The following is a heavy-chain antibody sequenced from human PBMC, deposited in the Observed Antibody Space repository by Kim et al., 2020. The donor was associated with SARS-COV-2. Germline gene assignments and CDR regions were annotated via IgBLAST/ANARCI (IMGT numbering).Heavy chain of an antibody. J-gene: IGHJ4*02. D-gene: IGHD6-13*01. CDR1: GGSFNGYF. V-gene: IGHV4-34*01. CDR3: VRDSTGAGPFIDY. Sequence: SETLSLTCVVYGGSFNGYFWGWIRQPPGEGLEWIGEINYSGTTNYNPSLKSRVTIPLDTSKKQFSLKVNSVTAADTAMYYCVRDSTGAGPFIDYWGQGTLVTVSS. CDR2: INYSGTT.